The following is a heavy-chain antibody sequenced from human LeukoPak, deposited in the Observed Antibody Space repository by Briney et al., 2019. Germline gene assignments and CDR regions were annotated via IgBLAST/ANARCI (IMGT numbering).Heavy chain of an antibody. V-gene: IGHV4-34*01. D-gene: IGHD3-10*01. CDR2: INHSGST. J-gene: IGHJ5*02. CDR3: ARRGVRGVLTPNWFDP. Sequence: PSETLSLTCAVYGGSLSGYYWSWIRQPPGKGLEWIGEINHSGSTNYNPSLKSRVTISVDTSKNQFSLKLSSVTAADTAVYYCARRGVRGVLTPNWFDPWGQGTLVTVSS. CDR1: GGSLSGYY.